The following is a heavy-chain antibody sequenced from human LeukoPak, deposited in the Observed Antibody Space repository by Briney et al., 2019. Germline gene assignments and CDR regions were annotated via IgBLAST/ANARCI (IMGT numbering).Heavy chain of an antibody. CDR3: ARDATPYYYDSSGYYPNWFDP. CDR2: IIPILGIA. V-gene: IGHV1-69*04. CDR1: GGTFSSYA. J-gene: IGHJ5*02. D-gene: IGHD3-22*01. Sequence: ASVKVSCKASGGTFSSYAISWVRQAPGQGLEWMGRIIPILGIANYAQKFQGRVTITADKSTSTAYMELSSLRSEDTAAYYCARDATPYYYDSSGYYPNWFDPWGQGTLVTVSS.